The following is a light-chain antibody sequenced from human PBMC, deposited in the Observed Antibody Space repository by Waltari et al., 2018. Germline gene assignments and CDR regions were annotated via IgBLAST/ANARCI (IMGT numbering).Light chain of an antibody. CDR1: QSVLYSSNNKNY. V-gene: IGKV4-1*01. CDR3: QQYYLTPFT. Sequence: DIVMTQSPDSLAVSLGERATINCKSSQSVLYSSNNKNYLAWYQQKPGQPPKPLIYWASTRESGVPDRFSGSGSGTDFTLTISNLQAEDVAVYYCQQYYLTPFTFGPATKVHIK. J-gene: IGKJ3*01. CDR2: WAS.